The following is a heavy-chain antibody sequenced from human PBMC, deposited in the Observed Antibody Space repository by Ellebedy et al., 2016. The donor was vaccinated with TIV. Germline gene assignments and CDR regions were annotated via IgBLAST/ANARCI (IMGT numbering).Heavy chain of an antibody. CDR3: VRGWYSSGHCDVFAM. V-gene: IGHV3-30*03. CDR2: ISVDGRAV. J-gene: IGHJ3*02. CDR1: GFTFSDSV. D-gene: IGHD6-19*01. Sequence: GGSLRLSXVGFGFTFSDSVMHWVRQDPGKGLDWVAGISVDGRAVHYPDSVKGRFTISRDNAQNTVYLQMNSLRLEDTAMYYCVRGWYSSGHCDVFAMWGQGTIVTVSS.